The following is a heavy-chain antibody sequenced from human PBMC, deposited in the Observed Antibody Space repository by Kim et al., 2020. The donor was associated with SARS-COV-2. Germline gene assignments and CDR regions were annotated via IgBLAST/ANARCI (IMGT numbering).Heavy chain of an antibody. Sequence: GGSLRLSCAASGFTFSSYGMHWVRQAPGKGLEWVAVISYDGSNKYYGDSVKGRFTISRDNSKNTLYLQMNSLRAEDTAVYYCANAIAAAESWYYGMDVWGQGTTVTVSS. D-gene: IGHD6-13*01. CDR1: GFTFSSYG. J-gene: IGHJ6*02. CDR2: ISYDGSNK. CDR3: ANAIAAAESWYYGMDV. V-gene: IGHV3-30*18.